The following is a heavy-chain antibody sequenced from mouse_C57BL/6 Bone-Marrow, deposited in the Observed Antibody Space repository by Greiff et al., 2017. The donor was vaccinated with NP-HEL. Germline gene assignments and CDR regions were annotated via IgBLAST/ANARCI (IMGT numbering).Heavy chain of an antibody. J-gene: IGHJ1*03. Sequence: QVQLQQSGAELVKPGASVKISCTASGYAFSSYWMNWVKQRPGKGLEWIGPIYPGDGDTNYNGKFKGEATLTADKSSSTAYMQLSSLTSEDSAVYVCASITTVFRYFDVWGTGTTVTVSS. CDR1: GYAFSSYW. CDR2: IYPGDGDT. D-gene: IGHD1-1*01. V-gene: IGHV1-80*01. CDR3: ASITTVFRYFDV.